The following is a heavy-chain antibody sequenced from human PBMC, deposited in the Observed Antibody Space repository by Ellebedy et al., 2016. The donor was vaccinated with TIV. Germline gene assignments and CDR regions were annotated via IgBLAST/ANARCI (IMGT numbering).Heavy chain of an antibody. CDR1: GGSISSSSYY. CDR3: ARRNNLYGSGWNLDS. Sequence: SETLSLTCTVSGGSISSSSYYWGWIRQPPGKGLEWIGSIYYSGSTYYNPSLKSRVTVSVDTSKNQFSLKLSSVTAADTAVYYCARRNNLYGSGWNLDSWGQGILVTVSS. D-gene: IGHD3-10*01. V-gene: IGHV4-39*07. CDR2: IYYSGST. J-gene: IGHJ4*02.